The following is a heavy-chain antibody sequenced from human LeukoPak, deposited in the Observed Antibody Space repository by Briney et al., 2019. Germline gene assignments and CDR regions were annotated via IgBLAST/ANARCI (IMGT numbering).Heavy chain of an antibody. J-gene: IGHJ4*02. V-gene: IGHV4-39*07. CDR3: ARGGRYNWNYGGRGSVVCYFDY. D-gene: IGHD1-7*01. CDR2: INHSGST. Sequence: PSETLSLTCTVSGGSISSSSYYWGWIRQPPGKGLEWIGEINHSGSTNYNPSLKSRVTISVDTSKNQFSLKLSSVTAADTAVYYCARGGRYNWNYGGRGSVVCYFDYWGQGTLVTVSS. CDR1: GGSISSSSYY.